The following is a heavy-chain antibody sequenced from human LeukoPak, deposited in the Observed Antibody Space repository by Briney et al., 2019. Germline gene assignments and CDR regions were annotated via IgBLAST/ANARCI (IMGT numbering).Heavy chain of an antibody. Sequence: ASVKVSCKASGYTFTTYGISWVRQAPGQGLEWMGWISAYNCNTNYAQKLQGRVTMTTDTSTSTAYMELRSLRSDDTAVYYCARDLSGGDPYYYYYMDVWGKGTTVTVSS. CDR1: GYTFTTYG. CDR3: ARDLSGGDPYYYYYMDV. CDR2: ISAYNCNT. V-gene: IGHV1-18*01. J-gene: IGHJ6*03. D-gene: IGHD2-21*02.